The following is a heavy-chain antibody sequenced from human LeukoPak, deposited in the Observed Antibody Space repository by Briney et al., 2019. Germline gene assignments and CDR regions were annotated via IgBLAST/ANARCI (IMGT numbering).Heavy chain of an antibody. V-gene: IGHV1-24*01. J-gene: IGHJ4*02. D-gene: IGHD5-12*01. CDR1: GYTFTGYY. Sequence: ASVKVSCKASGYTFTGYYMHWVRQAPGKGLEWMGGFDPEDGETIYAQKFQGRVTMTEDTSTDTAYMELSSLRSEDTAVYYCATVGDSGYDGYNYWGQGTLVTVSS. CDR3: ATVGDSGYDGYNY. CDR2: FDPEDGET.